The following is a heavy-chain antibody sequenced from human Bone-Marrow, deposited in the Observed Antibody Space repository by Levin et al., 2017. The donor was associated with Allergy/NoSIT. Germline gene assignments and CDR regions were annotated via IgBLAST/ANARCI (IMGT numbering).Heavy chain of an antibody. J-gene: IGHJ5*02. Sequence: GESLKISCKGSGYSFTSYWIGWVRQMPGKGLEWMGIINPGDSDTRYSPSLQGQVTFSVDKSISTAYLQWSSLKASDTAMYYCARSSTVTIANWFDPWGQGTLVTVSS. D-gene: IGHD4-17*01. CDR3: ARSSTVTIANWFDP. V-gene: IGHV5-51*01. CDR1: GYSFTSYW. CDR2: INPGDSDT.